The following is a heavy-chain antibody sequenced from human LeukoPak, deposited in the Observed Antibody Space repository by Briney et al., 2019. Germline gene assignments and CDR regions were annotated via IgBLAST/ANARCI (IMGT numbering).Heavy chain of an antibody. Sequence: GGSLRLSCAPSGLTFTDYSMNWVRQAPGKGLEWVASISTVSTYTFYADSVKGRFSISRDNVRNLLYLQMSSLGAEDTAVYYCARDGSGFYLYNYMDVWGKGTTVTVSS. D-gene: IGHD6-25*01. CDR3: ARDGSGFYLYNYMDV. CDR1: GLTFTDYS. CDR2: ISTVSTYT. J-gene: IGHJ6*03. V-gene: IGHV3-21*06.